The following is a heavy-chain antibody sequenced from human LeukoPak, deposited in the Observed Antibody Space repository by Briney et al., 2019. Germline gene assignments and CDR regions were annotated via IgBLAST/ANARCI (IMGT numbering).Heavy chain of an antibody. CDR2: IRSKANSYAT. V-gene: IGHV3-73*01. Sequence: GGSLRLSCTASGFTFGDYAMSWVRQASGKGLEWVGRIRSKANSYATAYAASVKGRFTISRDDSKNTAYLQMNSLKTEDTAVYYCTSSTSLVLDYWGQGTLVTVSS. J-gene: IGHJ4*02. CDR3: TSSTSLVLDY. CDR1: GFTFGDYA. D-gene: IGHD2-2*01.